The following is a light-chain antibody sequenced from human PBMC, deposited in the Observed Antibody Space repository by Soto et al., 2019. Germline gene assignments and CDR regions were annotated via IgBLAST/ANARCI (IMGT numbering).Light chain of an antibody. CDR3: QHSFLSPLGA. CDR1: QSISSY. J-gene: IGKJ2*01. Sequence: DIQMTQSPSSLSASVGDRVTITCRASQSISSYLNWYQQKPGKAPKVLIYAASVLHSGVPSRFSGSGSGTDFTLTISSLQPEDFATYYCQHSFLSPLGAFGQGTKVEIQ. V-gene: IGKV1-39*01. CDR2: AAS.